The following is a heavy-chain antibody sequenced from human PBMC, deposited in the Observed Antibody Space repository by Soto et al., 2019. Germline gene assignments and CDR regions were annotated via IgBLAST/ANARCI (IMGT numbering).Heavy chain of an antibody. CDR2: IYPSDSDT. Sequence: GESLKISCTGSGYSFTIYLIGWVRQLTGKGLEWMGIIYPSDSDTRYSPSFQGQVTISADKSISTAYLQWSSLKASDTAMYYCARHKGHYDFWSGPGWFDPWGQGTLVTVSS. CDR3: ARHKGHYDFWSGPGWFDP. CDR1: GYSFTIYL. J-gene: IGHJ5*02. V-gene: IGHV5-51*01. D-gene: IGHD3-3*01.